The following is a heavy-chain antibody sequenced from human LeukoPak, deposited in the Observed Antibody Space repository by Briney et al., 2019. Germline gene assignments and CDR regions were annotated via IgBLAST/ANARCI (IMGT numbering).Heavy chain of an antibody. V-gene: IGHV1-69*13. D-gene: IGHD1-26*01. CDR2: IIPIFGTA. J-gene: IGHJ4*02. CDR3: ARHSGSHRGEYFDY. CDR1: GGTFSSYA. Sequence: SVKVSCKASGGTFSSYAISWMRQAPGQGLEWMGGIIPIFGTANYAQKFQGRVTITADESTSTAYMELSSLRSEDTAGYYCARHSGSHRGEYFDYWGQGTLVTVSS.